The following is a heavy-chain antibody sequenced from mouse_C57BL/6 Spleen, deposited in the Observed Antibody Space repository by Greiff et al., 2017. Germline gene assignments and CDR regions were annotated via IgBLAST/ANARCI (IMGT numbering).Heavy chain of an antibody. CDR2: IYPSDSET. CDR3: ASYYSNHFDY. J-gene: IGHJ2*01. V-gene: IGHV1-61*01. Sequence: VQLQQSGAELVRPGSSVKLSCKASGYTFTSYWMDWVKQRPGQGLEWIGNIYPSDSETHYNQKFKDKATLTVDKSSSTAYMQLSSLTSEDSAVYYCASYYSNHFDYWGQGTTLTVSS. D-gene: IGHD2-5*01. CDR1: GYTFTSYW.